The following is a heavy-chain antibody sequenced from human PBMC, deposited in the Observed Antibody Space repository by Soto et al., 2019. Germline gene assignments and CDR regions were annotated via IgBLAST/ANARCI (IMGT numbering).Heavy chain of an antibody. J-gene: IGHJ5*02. Sequence: SCPTLVNPTQTLTLTCTFSGFSLSTNGVRXGWIRQAPGMALEWLAIIFWNDEKYYSPSLQSRLTITKDTSKNQVVLTMTNMDPVDTATYYCAHRRVGSSDWYDWFEPWGQGMLVTVSS. CDR3: AHRRVGSSDWYDWFEP. CDR2: IFWNDEK. D-gene: IGHD6-19*01. CDR1: GFSLSTNGVR. V-gene: IGHV2-5*01.